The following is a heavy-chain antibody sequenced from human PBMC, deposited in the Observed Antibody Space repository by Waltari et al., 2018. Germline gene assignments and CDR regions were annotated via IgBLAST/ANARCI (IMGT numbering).Heavy chain of an antibody. CDR3: ARDGVDDAFDI. D-gene: IGHD3-10*01. V-gene: IGHV3-21*01. CDR1: GFTFSSYS. Sequence: EVQLVESGGGLVKPGGSLRLSCAASGFTFSSYSMHWVRQAPGKGLEWVSSISSSSSYIYYADSVKGRFTISRDNAKNSLYLQMNSLRAEDTAVYYCARDGVDDAFDIWGQGTMVTVSS. CDR2: ISSSSSYI. J-gene: IGHJ3*02.